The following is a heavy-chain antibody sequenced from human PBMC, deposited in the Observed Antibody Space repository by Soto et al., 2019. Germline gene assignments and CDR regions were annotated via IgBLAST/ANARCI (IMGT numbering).Heavy chain of an antibody. V-gene: IGHV3-23*01. CDR3: ARLNTGWYFDL. CDR1: GFTVSSYA. D-gene: IGHD4-17*01. J-gene: IGHJ2*01. CDR2: ISGSGGST. Sequence: GGSLRLACAASGFTVSSYAMSWVRQAPGKGLEWVSAISGSGGSTYYADSVNGRFTISRDNSKNTLYLQMNSLRAEDTAVYYCARLNTGWYFDLWGRGTLVTVSS.